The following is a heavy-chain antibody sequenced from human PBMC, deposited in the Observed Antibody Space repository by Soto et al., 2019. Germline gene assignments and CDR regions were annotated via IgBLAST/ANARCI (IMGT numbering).Heavy chain of an antibody. V-gene: IGHV3-30*18. CDR1: GFPFSPYG. Sequence: GGSLRLSCAASGFPFSPYGMHWVRQSPGEGLEWVAGISNDGSNTYYGDSVKGRFTISRDNSETTLYVQMNSLRAADTAVYYCAKDPPALAAGGIDYWGPGTLVTVSS. D-gene: IGHD6-13*01. CDR3: AKDPPALAAGGIDY. CDR2: ISNDGSNT. J-gene: IGHJ4*02.